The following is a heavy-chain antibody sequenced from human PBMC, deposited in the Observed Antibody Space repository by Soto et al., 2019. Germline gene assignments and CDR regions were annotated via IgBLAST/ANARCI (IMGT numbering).Heavy chain of an antibody. V-gene: IGHV4-59*07. D-gene: IGHD6-13*01. CDR2: IYYSGST. CDR3: ATLGASSRDDY. Sequence: SDTLSLTCTVSGGSISSDYWSWIRQPPGKGLEWIGYIYYSGSTNYNPSLKSRVTISVDTSKNQFSLKLSSVTAADTAVYYCATLGASSRDDYWGQGTLVTVS. CDR1: GGSISSDY. J-gene: IGHJ4*02.